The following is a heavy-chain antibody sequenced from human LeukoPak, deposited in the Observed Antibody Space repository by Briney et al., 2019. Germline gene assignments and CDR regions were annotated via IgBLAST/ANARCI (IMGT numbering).Heavy chain of an antibody. CDR2: INPNSGVT. CDR1: GYTFTGYY. J-gene: IGHJ4*02. D-gene: IGHD5-18*01. Sequence: ASVKVSCKASGYTFTGYYMHWVRQAPGQGLEWMGWINPNSGVTNYAQKFQGWVTMTRDTSISTAYMELSRLRSDDTAVYYCARAGGGYSYGAIDYWGQGTLVTVSS. CDR3: ARAGGGYSYGAIDY. V-gene: IGHV1-2*04.